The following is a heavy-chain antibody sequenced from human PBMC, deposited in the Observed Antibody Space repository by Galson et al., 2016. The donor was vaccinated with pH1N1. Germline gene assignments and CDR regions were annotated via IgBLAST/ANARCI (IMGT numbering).Heavy chain of an antibody. Sequence: SLRLSCAVSGFTFSSYAMTWVRQAPGKGLEWVSTISGRGGSTNYADSVKGRFTISRDNAKNTVFLQMNGLHQGPIGLPPGTLLQEHLWG. CDR1: GFTFSSYA. J-gene: IGHJ6*01. CDR3: TLLQEHL. CDR2: ISGRGGST. V-gene: IGHV3-23*01.